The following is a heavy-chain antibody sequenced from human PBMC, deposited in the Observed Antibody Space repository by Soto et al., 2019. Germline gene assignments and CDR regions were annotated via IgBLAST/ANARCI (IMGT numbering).Heavy chain of an antibody. CDR3: ARDQSRYVY. J-gene: IGHJ4*02. D-gene: IGHD3-16*02. CDR2: IGSSSSYT. V-gene: IGHV3-11*06. CDR1: GFTFSDHY. Sequence: QVQLVESGGGLVKPGGSLRLSCAASGFTFSDHYMSWIRQAPGKGLQWVSYIGSSSSYTNYADSVKGRFTISRDNAKNSLYLQMDSLRAEDTAVYYCARDQSRYVYWGQGTLVTVSS.